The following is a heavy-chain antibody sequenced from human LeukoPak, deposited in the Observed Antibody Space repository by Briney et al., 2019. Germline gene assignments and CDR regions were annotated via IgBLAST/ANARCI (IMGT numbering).Heavy chain of an antibody. CDR2: IRYDGSNK. CDR3: AKEFKRYYDSSGYFNY. J-gene: IGHJ4*02. V-gene: IGHV3-30*02. Sequence: PGGSLRLSCAASGFTFSSYGMHWVRQAPGKGLEWVAFIRYDGSNKYYADSVKGRFTISRDNSKNTLYLQMNSLRAEDTAVYYCAKEFKRYYDSSGYFNYWGQGCLVTFSS. D-gene: IGHD3-22*01. CDR1: GFTFSSYG.